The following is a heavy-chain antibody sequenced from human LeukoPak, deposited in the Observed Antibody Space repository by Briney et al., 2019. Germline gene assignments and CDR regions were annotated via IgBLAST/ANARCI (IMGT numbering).Heavy chain of an antibody. CDR3: ASKGYYYGMDV. V-gene: IGHV3-66*01. CDR1: GFTVSSNY. CDR2: IYSGGST. Sequence: GGSLRLFCAASGFTVSSNYMSWVRQAPGKGLEWVSLIYSGGSTYYADSVKGRFTISRDNSKNTLYLQMNSLRAEDTAVYYCASKGYYYGMDVWGQGTTVTVSS. J-gene: IGHJ6*02.